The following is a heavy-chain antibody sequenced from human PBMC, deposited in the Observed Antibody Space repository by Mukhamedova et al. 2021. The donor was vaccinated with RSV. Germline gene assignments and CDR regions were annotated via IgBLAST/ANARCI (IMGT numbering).Heavy chain of an antibody. CDR3: ARTSYYDLWSGYFNWFD. J-gene: IGHJ5*02. V-gene: IGHV1-18*01. Sequence: GESPGQGLEWMGWISAYNGNTNYAQKLQGRVTMTTDTSTSTAYMELRSLRSDDTAVYYCARTSYYDLWSGYFNWFD. D-gene: IGHD3-3*01. CDR2: ISAYNGNT.